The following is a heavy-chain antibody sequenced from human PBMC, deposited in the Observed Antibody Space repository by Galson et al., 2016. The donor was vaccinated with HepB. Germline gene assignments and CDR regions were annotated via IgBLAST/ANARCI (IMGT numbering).Heavy chain of an antibody. V-gene: IGHV4-34*01. CDR3: ARGRRTIRGLTSMFRFDF. Sequence: SETLSLTCAVYRASLSGYYWSWIRQSPGKGLEWIGESSHLGSSNYNPSLKSRVTISVDMSKNQFSLRLNSVTAADTAVYYCARGRRTIRGLTSMFRFDFWGQGTLVTVAS. CDR2: SSHLGSS. J-gene: IGHJ4*02. CDR1: RASLSGYY. D-gene: IGHD3-10*01.